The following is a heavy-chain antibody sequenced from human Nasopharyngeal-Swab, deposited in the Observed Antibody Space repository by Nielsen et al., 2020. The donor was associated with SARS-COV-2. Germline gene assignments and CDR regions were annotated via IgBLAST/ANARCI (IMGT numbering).Heavy chain of an antibody. CDR1: GYSFTSYW. CDR3: ARLPQGYCSSTSCYKKTYYGMDV. CDR2: IYPGDSDT. D-gene: IGHD2-2*01. V-gene: IGHV5-51*01. Sequence: GESLKISCKGSGYSFTSYWIGWVRQMPGKGLEWMGIIYPGDSDTRYSPSFQGQVTISADKSISTAYLQWSSLKASDTAMYYCARLPQGYCSSTSCYKKTYYGMDVWGQGTTVTVSS. J-gene: IGHJ6*02.